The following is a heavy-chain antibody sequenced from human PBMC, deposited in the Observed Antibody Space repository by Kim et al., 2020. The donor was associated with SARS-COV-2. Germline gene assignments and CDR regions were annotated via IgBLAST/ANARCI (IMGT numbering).Heavy chain of an antibody. CDR2: IYYSGST. D-gene: IGHD4-17*01. J-gene: IGHJ3*02. CDR3: ASSYGGKAFDAFDI. Sequence: SETLSLTCTVSGGSISSGDYYWSWIRQPPGKGLEWIGYIYYSGSTYYNPSLKSRVTISVDTSKNQFSLKLSSVTAADTAVYYCASSYGGKAFDAFDIWGQGTMVTVSS. CDR1: GGSISSGDYY. V-gene: IGHV4-30-4*01.